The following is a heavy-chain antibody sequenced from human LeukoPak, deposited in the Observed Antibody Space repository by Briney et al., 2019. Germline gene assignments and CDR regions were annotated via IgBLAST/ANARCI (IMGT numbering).Heavy chain of an antibody. V-gene: IGHV1-69*13. CDR3: ARAYCTNGVCYRSVLFARDAFDI. Sequence: GASVKVSCKASGGTFSSYAISWVRQAPGQGLEWMGGIIPIFGTANYAQKFQGRVTITADESTSTAYMELSSRRSEDTAVYYCARAYCTNGVCYRSVLFARDAFDIWGQGTMVTVSS. CDR2: IIPIFGTA. CDR1: GGTFSSYA. J-gene: IGHJ3*02. D-gene: IGHD2-8*01.